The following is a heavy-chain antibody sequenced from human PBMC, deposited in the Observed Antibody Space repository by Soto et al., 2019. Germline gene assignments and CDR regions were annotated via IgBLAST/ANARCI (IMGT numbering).Heavy chain of an antibody. CDR2: IDIAGNT. CDR1: GFTFSSYD. Sequence: EVQLVESGGGLVQPGGSLRLSCAASGFTFSSYDMHWVRQATGKGLEWVSAIDIAGNTYYPVSVRDRFTISRENAKNSWYLQMNSLRAGDTAVYYCAREGERGSGASVDALDIWGQGTMVTVSS. D-gene: IGHD3-10*01. J-gene: IGHJ3*02. V-gene: IGHV3-13*01. CDR3: AREGERGSGASVDALDI.